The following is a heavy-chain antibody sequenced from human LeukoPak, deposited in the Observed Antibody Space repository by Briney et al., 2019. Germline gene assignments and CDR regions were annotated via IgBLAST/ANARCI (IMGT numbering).Heavy chain of an antibody. V-gene: IGHV4-34*01. Sequence: PSETLPLTCAVYGGSFSGYYWSWIRQPPGKGLEWIGEINHSGSTNYNPSLKSRVTIPVDTSKNQFSLKLSSVTAADTAVYYCARVIPHSSGWYYRGYFQHWGQGTLVTVSS. D-gene: IGHD6-19*01. CDR2: INHSGST. J-gene: IGHJ1*01. CDR3: ARVIPHSSGWYYRGYFQH. CDR1: GGSFSGYY.